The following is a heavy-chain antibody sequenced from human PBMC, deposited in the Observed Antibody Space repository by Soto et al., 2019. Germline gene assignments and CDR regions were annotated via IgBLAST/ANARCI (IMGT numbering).Heavy chain of an antibody. CDR2: IYPGDSDT. V-gene: IGHV5-51*01. Sequence: GESLKISCKGSGYSFTTYWIGWVRQMPGKGLEWTGIIYPGDSDTRYSQSFQGHVTISADKSISTAYLQWSSLKASDTAMYYCARQKFAADSYSSLDFWGQGTLVTVSS. D-gene: IGHD5-18*01. CDR1: GYSFTTYW. J-gene: IGHJ4*02. CDR3: ARQKFAADSYSSLDF.